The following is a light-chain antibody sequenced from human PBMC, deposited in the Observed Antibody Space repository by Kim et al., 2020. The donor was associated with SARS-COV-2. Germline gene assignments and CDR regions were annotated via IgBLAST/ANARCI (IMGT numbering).Light chain of an antibody. CDR2: GAS. V-gene: IGKV3-20*01. CDR3: QQYGSSPLT. J-gene: IGKJ4*01. CDR1: HSVSSSY. Sequence: APGDRASLSCRDSHSVSSSYLAGYQQKPGQAPRLLIYGASSRATGIPDRFSGSGSRTDFTLTISRLEPEDVAVYYCQQYGSSPLTFGGGTKVDIK.